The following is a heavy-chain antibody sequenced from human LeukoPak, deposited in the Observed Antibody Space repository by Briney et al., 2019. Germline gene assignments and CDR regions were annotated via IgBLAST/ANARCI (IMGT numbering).Heavy chain of an antibody. CDR3: AKGPWEYDILTGYYPFDY. J-gene: IGHJ4*02. D-gene: IGHD3-9*01. CDR2: ISGSGGST. Sequence: GGSLRLSRAASGVTLSSYAMSWVRQAPGKGLEWVSAISGSGGSTYYADSVKGRFTISRDNSKNTLYLQMNSLRAEDTAVYYCAKGPWEYDILTGYYPFDYWGQGTLVTVSS. V-gene: IGHV3-23*01. CDR1: GVTLSSYA.